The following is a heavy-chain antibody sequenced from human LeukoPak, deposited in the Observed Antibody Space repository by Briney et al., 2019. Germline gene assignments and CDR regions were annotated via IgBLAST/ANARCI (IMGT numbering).Heavy chain of an antibody. Sequence: GGSLRLSCAASGFTFSSSDMHWVRQAPGKGLEWVAVISYDATNKYYADSAKGRFTLSRDKSKNTLYLQTNTLRDENTAVYYCAKASSNYFYYFEYWGQGTLVTVSS. J-gene: IGHJ4*02. CDR1: GFTFSSSD. CDR2: ISYDATNK. CDR3: AKASSNYFYYFEY. V-gene: IGHV3-30*18. D-gene: IGHD2/OR15-2a*01.